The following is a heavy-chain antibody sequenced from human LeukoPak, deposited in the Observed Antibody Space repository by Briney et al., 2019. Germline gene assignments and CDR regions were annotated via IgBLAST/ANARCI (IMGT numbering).Heavy chain of an antibody. CDR1: GFTFSTYS. CDR2: ISSRRSTI. CDR3: ASAAGHFYGMDV. V-gene: IGHV3-48*02. J-gene: IGHJ6*02. Sequence: PGGSLRLSCAASGFTFSTYSTNWVRQAPGGGLEWVSYISSRRSTIHYADSVKGRFTISRDNAKNSLYLQMNSLRDEDTAVYYCASAAGHFYGMDVWGQGTTVTVSS.